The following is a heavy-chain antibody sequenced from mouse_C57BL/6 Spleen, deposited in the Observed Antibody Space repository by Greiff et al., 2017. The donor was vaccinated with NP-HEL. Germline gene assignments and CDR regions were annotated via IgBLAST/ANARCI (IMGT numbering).Heavy chain of an antibody. D-gene: IGHD2-3*01. V-gene: IGHV1-69*01. CDR1: GYTFTSYW. CDR2: IDPSDSYT. J-gene: IGHJ4*01. Sequence: VQLQQPGAELVMPGASVKLSCKASGYTFTSYWMHWVKQRPGQGLEWIGEIDPSDSYTNYNQKFKGKSTLTVDKSSSTAYMQLSSLTSEDSAVYYCATPYDGPFYAMDYWGQGTSVTVSS. CDR3: ATPYDGPFYAMDY.